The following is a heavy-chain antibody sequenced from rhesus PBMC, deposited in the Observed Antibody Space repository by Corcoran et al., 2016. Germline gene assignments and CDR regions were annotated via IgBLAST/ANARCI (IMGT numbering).Heavy chain of an antibody. CDR2: VFGGTGGT. V-gene: IGHV4S2*01. CDR1: GVSLTNYF. D-gene: IGHD1-32*01. J-gene: IGHJ4*01. Sequence: QVQLQESGPGLVKPSETLSLTCAVSGVSLTNYFWAWIRQAPGKGLEWIGHVFGGTGGTDYNPSLRSRVTISMDASRNQFSLKLTSVTAADSAIYYCARGVNDPGHEGYWGQGVLVTVSS. CDR3: ARGVNDPGHEGY.